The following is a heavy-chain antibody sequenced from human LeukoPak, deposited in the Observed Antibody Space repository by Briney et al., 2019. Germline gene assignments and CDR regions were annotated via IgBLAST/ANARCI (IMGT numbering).Heavy chain of an antibody. J-gene: IGHJ4*02. Sequence: SETLSLTCTVSGGSISSSSYYWGWIRQPPEKGLEWIGSIYYSGSTYYNPSLKSRVTISVDTSKNQFSLKLSSVTAADTAVYYCARVTDIVVVPAAYGAIDYWGQGTLVTVSS. CDR3: ARVTDIVVVPAAYGAIDY. CDR2: IYYSGST. D-gene: IGHD2-2*01. CDR1: GGSISSSSYY. V-gene: IGHV4-39*07.